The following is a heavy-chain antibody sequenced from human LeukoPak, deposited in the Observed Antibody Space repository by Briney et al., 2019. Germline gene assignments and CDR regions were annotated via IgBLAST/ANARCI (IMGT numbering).Heavy chain of an antibody. J-gene: IGHJ4*02. CDR2: ISGSGGST. D-gene: IGHD1-26*01. V-gene: IGHV3-23*01. CDR1: GFTFSSYA. CDR3: ARAGSGSYYAFFDY. Sequence: PGGSLRLSCAASGFTFSSYAMSWVRQAPGKGLEWVSAISGSGGSTYYADSVKGRFTISRDNSKNTLYLQMNSLRAEDTAVYYCARAGSGSYYAFFDYWGQGTLVTVSS.